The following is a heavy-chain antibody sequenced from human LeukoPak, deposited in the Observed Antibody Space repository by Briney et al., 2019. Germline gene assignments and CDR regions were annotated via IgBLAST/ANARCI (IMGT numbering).Heavy chain of an antibody. D-gene: IGHD7-27*01. CDR2: ISGSGGGT. Sequence: GGSLRLSCAASGFTFSSYAMSWVRQAPGKGLQWVSAISGSGGGTYYADSVKGRFTISRDNSKNTLYLQLNTLRAEDTPVYHCARVLSLGIDVYYGMDVWGPGPTVTVSS. J-gene: IGHJ6*02. CDR1: GFTFSSYA. CDR3: ARVLSLGIDVYYGMDV. V-gene: IGHV3-23*01.